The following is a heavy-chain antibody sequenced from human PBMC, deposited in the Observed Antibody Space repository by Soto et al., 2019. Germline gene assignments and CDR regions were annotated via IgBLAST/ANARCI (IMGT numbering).Heavy chain of an antibody. Sequence: GGSLRLSCAASGFTFSSYSMNWVRQAPGKGLEWVSYISSSSSTIYYADSVKGRFTISRDNAKNSLYLQMNSLRDEDTAVYYCVRERASWGIQLWPRTDFDYWGQGTLVTVSS. J-gene: IGHJ4*02. CDR3: VRERASWGIQLWPRTDFDY. CDR2: ISSSSSTI. CDR1: GFTFSSYS. V-gene: IGHV3-48*02. D-gene: IGHD5-18*01.